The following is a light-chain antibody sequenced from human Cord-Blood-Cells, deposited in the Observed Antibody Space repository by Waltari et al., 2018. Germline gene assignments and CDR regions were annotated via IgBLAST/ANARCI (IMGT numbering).Light chain of an antibody. CDR1: QSISSY. CDR3: QQSYSTPFT. Sequence: QMTQSPSSLSAFVGDRVTITCRASQSISSYLNWYQQKPGKAPKLLIYAASSLQSGVPSRFSGSGSGTDFTLTISSLQPEDFATYYCQQSYSTPFTFGPGTKVDIK. V-gene: IGKV1-39*01. J-gene: IGKJ3*01. CDR2: AAS.